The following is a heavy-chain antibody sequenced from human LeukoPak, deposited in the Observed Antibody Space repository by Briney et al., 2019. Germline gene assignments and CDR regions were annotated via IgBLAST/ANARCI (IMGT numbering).Heavy chain of an antibody. CDR1: GFTFSSYW. D-gene: IGHD1-14*01. CDR3: ARGTGYGVFDY. V-gene: IGHV3-74*01. Sequence: GGSLRLSCAASGFTFSSYWMHWVRQAPGKGLVWVSSINSDGSSISYADSVKGRLTISRDNAKNTLYLQMNSLRAEDTAVYYCARGTGYGVFDYWGQGTLVTVSS. CDR2: INSDGSSI. J-gene: IGHJ4*02.